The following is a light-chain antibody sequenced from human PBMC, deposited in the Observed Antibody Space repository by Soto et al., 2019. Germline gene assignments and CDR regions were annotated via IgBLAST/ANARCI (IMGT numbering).Light chain of an antibody. Sequence: EIVLTQSPATLSLSPGERATLSCRASHSVSSCLAWYQQKPGQAPRLLIYDTASRATDIPARFSGSGSGTDFTLTISSLEPEDFAVYYCQQCGNWPLTFGGGTKVDIK. CDR1: HSVSSC. CDR2: DTA. J-gene: IGKJ4*01. V-gene: IGKV3-11*01. CDR3: QQCGNWPLT.